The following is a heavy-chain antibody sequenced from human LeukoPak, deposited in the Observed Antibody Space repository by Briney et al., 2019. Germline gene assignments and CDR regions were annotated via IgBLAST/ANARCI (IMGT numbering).Heavy chain of an antibody. D-gene: IGHD4-17*01. J-gene: IGHJ4*02. Sequence: SQTLSLTCTVSGASISSGSFYWNWIRQPAGKGLEWIGRIYASGTTNYNPSLKSRVTISVDTSKNQFSLKLTSVTAADTAVYFCAREGGSTVTTDYWGQGTLVTVSS. CDR1: GASISSGSFY. V-gene: IGHV4-61*02. CDR2: IYASGTT. CDR3: AREGGSTVTTDY.